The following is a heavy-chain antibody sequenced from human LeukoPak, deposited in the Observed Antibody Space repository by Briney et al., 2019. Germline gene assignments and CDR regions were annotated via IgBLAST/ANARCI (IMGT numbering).Heavy chain of an antibody. CDR3: AKWGPHCTSSYCPVLEN. J-gene: IGHJ4*02. D-gene: IGHD5-12*01. V-gene: IGHV3-7*01. CDR1: GFTFSTYW. Sequence: GGSLRLSCAASGFTFSTYWMSWVRQAPGKGLYWVANINRDGSEEYYGDSVKGRFTISRDNAENSLFLQMNSLGVDDTAVYYCAKWGPHCTSSYCPVLENWGQGALVTVSS. CDR2: INRDGSEE.